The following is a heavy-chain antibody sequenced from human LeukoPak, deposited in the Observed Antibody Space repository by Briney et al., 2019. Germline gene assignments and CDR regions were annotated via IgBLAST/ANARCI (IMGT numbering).Heavy chain of an antibody. CDR3: AKDPSVDSGRFDY. Sequence: PGGSLRLSCAASGFSFSSYAMSWVRQAPGKGLEWVSTISWTGGRTYYADSVKGRFTISRDNSKDTLSLQMNSLRAEDTAVYYCAKDPSVDSGRFDYWGRGTLDRVSS. CDR1: GFSFSSYA. CDR2: ISWTGGRT. V-gene: IGHV3-23*01. J-gene: IGHJ4*02.